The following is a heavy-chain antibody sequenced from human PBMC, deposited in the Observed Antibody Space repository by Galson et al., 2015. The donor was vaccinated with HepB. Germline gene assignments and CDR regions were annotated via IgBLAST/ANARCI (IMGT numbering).Heavy chain of an antibody. CDR1: GYTFTSYG. CDR2: ISAYNGNT. V-gene: IGHV1-18*01. J-gene: IGHJ6*03. D-gene: IGHD1-1*01. Sequence: QSGAEVKKPGASVKVSCKASGYTFTSYGISWVRQAPGQGLEWMGWISAYNGNTNYAQKLQGRVTMTTDTSTSTAYMELRSLRSDDTAVYYCARAAISGTWRVYYYYMDVWGKGTTVTVSS. CDR3: ARAAISGTWRVYYYYMDV.